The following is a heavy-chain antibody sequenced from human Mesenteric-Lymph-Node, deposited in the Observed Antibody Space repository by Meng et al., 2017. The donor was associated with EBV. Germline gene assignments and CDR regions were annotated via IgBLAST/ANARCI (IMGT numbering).Heavy chain of an antibody. CDR2: IYYVGSA. Sequence: DLPESGPGRVNLWGTLSLTCSGFGGSFSSSTYYWGWFRQPPGRGLEYIGSIYYVGSAYYNPSLKTRVTISVDTSKNQFSLELNSVTAADTAVYYCARAGNYSPYLDYWGQGTLVTVSS. V-gene: IGHV4-39*01. CDR1: GGSFSSSTYY. J-gene: IGHJ4*02. D-gene: IGHD1-26*01. CDR3: ARAGNYSPYLDY.